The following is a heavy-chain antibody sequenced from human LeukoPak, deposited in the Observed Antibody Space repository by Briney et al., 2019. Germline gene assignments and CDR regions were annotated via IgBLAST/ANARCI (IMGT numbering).Heavy chain of an antibody. CDR3: ATESEHYGYKASDYYYYYMDV. V-gene: IGHV1-2*02. CDR2: INPNGGGT. D-gene: IGHD5-24*01. CDR1: GYTFTGYY. Sequence: ASVKVSCKASGYTFTGYYMHWVRQAPGQGLEWMGWINPNGGGTNYAQKFQGRVTMTRDTSISTAYMELSRLRSDDTAVYYCATESEHYGYKASDYYYYYMDVWGKGTTVTVSS. J-gene: IGHJ6*03.